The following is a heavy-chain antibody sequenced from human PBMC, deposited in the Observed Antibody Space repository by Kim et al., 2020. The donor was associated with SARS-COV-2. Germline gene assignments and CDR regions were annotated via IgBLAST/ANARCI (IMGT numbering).Heavy chain of an antibody. V-gene: IGHV4-59*09. CDR3: ARGGITIFGVVNAIDY. D-gene: IGHD3-3*01. Sequence: LTSRVTISVDTSKNQFSLKLSSVTAADTAVYYCARGGITIFGVVNAIDYWGQGTLVTVSS. J-gene: IGHJ4*02.